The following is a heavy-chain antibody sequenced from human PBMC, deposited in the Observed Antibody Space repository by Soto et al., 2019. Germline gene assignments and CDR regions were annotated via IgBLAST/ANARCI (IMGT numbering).Heavy chain of an antibody. CDR2: IKTKTDGGTT. D-gene: IGHD3-3*01. V-gene: IGHV3-15*07. J-gene: IGHJ3*02. CDR1: GFTFSNAW. CDR3: TNALDDAFDI. Sequence: EVQLVESGGGLVKPGGSLRLSCAASGFTFSNAWMNWVRQAPGKGLEWVGRIKTKTDGGTTDYAAPVKGRFTISRDDSKITLYLQMNSLKTDDTALYYCTNALDDAFDIWGQGTMVTVSS.